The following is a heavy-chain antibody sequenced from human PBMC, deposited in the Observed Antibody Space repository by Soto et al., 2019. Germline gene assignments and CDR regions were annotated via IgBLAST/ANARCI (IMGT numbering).Heavy chain of an antibody. CDR2: INAGNGNT. J-gene: IGHJ4*02. V-gene: IGHV1-3*01. D-gene: IGHD6-19*01. Sequence: ASVKVSCKASGYTFTSYAMHWVRQALGQRLEWMGWINAGNGNTKYSQKFQGRVTITRDTSASTAYMELSSLRSEDTAVYYCARGQGIAVAGKPYWGQGTRVTVSS. CDR1: GYTFTSYA. CDR3: ARGQGIAVAGKPY.